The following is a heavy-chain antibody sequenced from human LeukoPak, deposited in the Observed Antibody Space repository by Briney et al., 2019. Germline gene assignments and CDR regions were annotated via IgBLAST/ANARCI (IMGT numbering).Heavy chain of an antibody. CDR3: ARDPSGHGYFDY. D-gene: IGHD6-25*01. CDR1: GDSISYFY. Sequence: PSETLSLTCSVSGDSISYFYWSWIRQAAGKGLEWIGRTSSSGNTDYNASLKSRVTMSVDTSKNQLSLKVISVTAADTAIYYCARDPSGHGYFDYWGQGTLVTVSS. V-gene: IGHV4-4*07. J-gene: IGHJ4*02. CDR2: TSSSGNT.